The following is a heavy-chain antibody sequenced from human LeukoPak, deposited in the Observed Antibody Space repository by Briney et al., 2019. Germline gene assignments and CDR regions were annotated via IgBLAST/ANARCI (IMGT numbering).Heavy chain of an antibody. Sequence: SETLSLTCTVSGGSISTYYWSWLRQPPGKGLEWIGYILLNGTSVYNAFLKSRVTRSRETSKKQYSLKLNSVTVADTAVYYCARDSRMMMTFGAVGAGYYHYHGMDVWGQGTTVTVSS. J-gene: IGHJ6*02. D-gene: IGHD3-16*01. CDR1: GGSISTYY. CDR3: ARDSRMMMTFGAVGAGYYHYHGMDV. CDR2: ILLNGTS. V-gene: IGHV4-4*08.